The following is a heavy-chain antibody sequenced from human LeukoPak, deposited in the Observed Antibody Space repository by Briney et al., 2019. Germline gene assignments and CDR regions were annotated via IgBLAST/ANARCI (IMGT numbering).Heavy chain of an antibody. Sequence: SETLSLTCTVSGGSISSYYWSWIRQPPGKGLEWIGSIYYSGSTYYNPSLKSRVTISVDTSKNQFSLKLSSVTAADTAVYYCARTRTRITIFGVAPGGWFDPWGQGTLVTVSS. V-gene: IGHV4-59*12. D-gene: IGHD3-3*01. J-gene: IGHJ5*02. CDR2: IYYSGST. CDR1: GGSISSYY. CDR3: ARTRTRITIFGVAPGGWFDP.